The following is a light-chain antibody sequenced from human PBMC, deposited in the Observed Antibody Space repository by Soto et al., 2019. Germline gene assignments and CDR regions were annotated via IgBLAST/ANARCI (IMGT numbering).Light chain of an antibody. CDR2: DVS. CDR1: SSDVGAYDH. CDR3: ASKTTSSTVL. J-gene: IGLJ2*01. Sequence: QSALTQPSSMSGSPGQSITISCTGTSSDVGAYDHVSWHQQRPGRAHKVLIYDVSIRPSEVSNRFSGSKSGDTASLTISGLQAEDEAIYYCASKTTSSTVLFGGGTSLTVL. V-gene: IGLV2-14*03.